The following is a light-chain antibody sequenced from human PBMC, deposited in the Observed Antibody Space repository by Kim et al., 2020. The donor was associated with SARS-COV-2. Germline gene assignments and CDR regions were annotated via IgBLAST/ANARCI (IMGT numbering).Light chain of an antibody. Sequence: SVTISCAGTSSDSGGYDYVSWYQQHPGKAPKLMIYGVFKRPSGVPDRFSGSKSGNTASLTVSGLQAEDEADYYCSSYAGSNNFVVFGGGTQLTVL. CDR1: SSDSGGYDY. J-gene: IGLJ3*02. V-gene: IGLV2-8*01. CDR2: GVF. CDR3: SSYAGSNNFVV.